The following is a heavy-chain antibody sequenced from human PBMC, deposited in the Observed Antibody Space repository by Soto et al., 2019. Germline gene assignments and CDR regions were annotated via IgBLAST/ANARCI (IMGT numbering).Heavy chain of an antibody. CDR1: GGSFSGHG. CDR2: IIPVYGTA. CDR3: ARESASGSYYMGKDD. J-gene: IGHJ4*02. D-gene: IGHD1-26*01. Sequence: QVQLVQSGAEVRKPGSSVKVSCEASGGSFSGHGITWVRQAPGQGLEWMGGIIPVYGTAVYAQRFQGRVTIAEAESTNTAYMELRGLRSDDTAVYYCARESASGSYYMGKDDWGQGTLVTVSS. V-gene: IGHV1-69*01.